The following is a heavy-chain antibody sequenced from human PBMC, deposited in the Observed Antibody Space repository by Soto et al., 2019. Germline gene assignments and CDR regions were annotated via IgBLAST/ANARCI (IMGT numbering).Heavy chain of an antibody. D-gene: IGHD2-15*01. CDR2: IRSKAYGGTT. CDR1: GFTFGDYA. J-gene: IGHJ6*02. CDR3: TREGLIYYYYYYGMDV. V-gene: IGHV3-49*04. Sequence: GGSLRLSCTASGFTFGDYAMSWVRQAPGKGLEWVGFIRSKAYGGTTEYAASVKGRFTISRDDSKSIAYLQMNSLKTEDTAVYYCTREGLIYYYYYYGMDVWGQGTTVTVYS.